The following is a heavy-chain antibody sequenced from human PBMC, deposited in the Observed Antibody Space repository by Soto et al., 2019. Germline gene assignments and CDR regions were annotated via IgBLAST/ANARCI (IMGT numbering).Heavy chain of an antibody. Sequence: QLQLQESGSGLVKPSQTLSLTSAVPGGSTSSGGYSWSWIRQPPGKGLEWIGYIFHSGSPYYNPSLKSRVTISVDRAKNQFSLKLSSVTAADTAVYYCARAGGLGAVAADYWGQGTLVTVSS. CDR1: GGSTSSGGYS. D-gene: IGHD6-19*01. J-gene: IGHJ4*02. CDR2: IFHSGSP. CDR3: ARAGGLGAVAADY. V-gene: IGHV4-30-2*01.